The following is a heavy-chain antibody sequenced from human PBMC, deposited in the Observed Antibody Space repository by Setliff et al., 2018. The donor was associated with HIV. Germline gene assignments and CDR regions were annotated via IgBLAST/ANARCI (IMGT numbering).Heavy chain of an antibody. D-gene: IGHD3-10*01. Sequence: ASVKVSCKASGYTFTSYDINWVRQATGQGLEWMGWMNPNSGNTGYAQKFQGRVTITRNTSISTAYMELSSLRSEDTAVYYCARGFLWFGEYYFDYWGQGTLVTAPQ. CDR2: MNPNSGNT. J-gene: IGHJ4*02. CDR1: GYTFTSYD. CDR3: ARGFLWFGEYYFDY. V-gene: IGHV1-8*03.